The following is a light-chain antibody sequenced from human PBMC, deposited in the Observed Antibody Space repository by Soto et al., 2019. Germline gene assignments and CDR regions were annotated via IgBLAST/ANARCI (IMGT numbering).Light chain of an antibody. J-gene: IGLJ1*01. CDR3: CSYAGSSTLV. Sequence: QSVLTQPASVSGSPGQSITISCTGTSSDVGSYNLVSWYQQHPGKAPKLMIYDVSKRPSGVSNRFSGSKSGNTASLTISGLQAEDEADYHCCSYAGSSTLVFGTGTLVTDL. CDR1: SSDVGSYNL. CDR2: DVS. V-gene: IGLV2-23*02.